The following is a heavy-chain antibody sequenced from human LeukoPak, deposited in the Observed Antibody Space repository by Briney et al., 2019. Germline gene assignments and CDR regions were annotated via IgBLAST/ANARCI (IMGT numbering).Heavy chain of an antibody. CDR2: IYHNGRT. CDR1: GGSISGYY. CDR3: ARRRAQSSSPSFYYFYMDV. Sequence: SETLSLTCSVSGGSISGYYWSWIRQLPGERLEWIGYIYHNGRTTYNPSLESRVTISLDTSKNQLSLNLRFVTAADTALYFCARRRAQSSSPSFYYFYMDVWGKGTTVTVSS. D-gene: IGHD1-26*01. V-gene: IGHV4-59*01. J-gene: IGHJ6*03.